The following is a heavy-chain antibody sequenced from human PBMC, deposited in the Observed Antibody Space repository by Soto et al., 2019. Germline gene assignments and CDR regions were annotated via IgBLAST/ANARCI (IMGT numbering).Heavy chain of an antibody. V-gene: IGHV3-9*01. D-gene: IGHD1-7*01. J-gene: IGHJ3*02. CDR2: ISWNSGSI. Sequence: PGGSLRLSCAASGFTFSSYAMSWVRQAPGKGLEWVSGISWNSGSIGYADSVKGRFTISRDNAKNSLYLQMNSLRAEDTALYYCAKDKRELLDAFDIWGQGTMVTVSS. CDR3: AKDKRELLDAFDI. CDR1: GFTFSSYA.